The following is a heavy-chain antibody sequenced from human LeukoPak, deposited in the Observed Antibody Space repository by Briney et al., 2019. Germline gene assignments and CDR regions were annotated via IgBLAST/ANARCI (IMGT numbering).Heavy chain of an antibody. CDR3: ARALAVAGIIDY. V-gene: IGHV1-18*04. D-gene: IGHD6-19*01. Sequence: ASVKVSCKASGYTFTSYGISWLGQAPGQGLEWMGWISAYNGNTNYAQKLQGRVTMTTDTSTSTAYMEVRSLRSDHTAVYHCARALAVAGIIDYWGQGTLVTVPS. CDR2: ISAYNGNT. CDR1: GYTFTSYG. J-gene: IGHJ4*02.